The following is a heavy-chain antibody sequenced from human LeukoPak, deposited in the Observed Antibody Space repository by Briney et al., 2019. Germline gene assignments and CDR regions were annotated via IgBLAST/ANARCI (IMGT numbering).Heavy chain of an antibody. CDR2: IYHSGST. V-gene: IGHV4-38-2*01. D-gene: IGHD2-15*01. CDR1: GFPISNGYY. CDR3: ARGGRPTLDY. J-gene: IGHJ4*02. Sequence: SETLSLTCAVSGFPISNGYYWSWIRQPPGKGLEGIGSIYHSGSTYYNPSLKSRVTISVDTTKNQIPLRLSSVTAADTAVYYCARGGRPTLDYWGQGTLVTVSS.